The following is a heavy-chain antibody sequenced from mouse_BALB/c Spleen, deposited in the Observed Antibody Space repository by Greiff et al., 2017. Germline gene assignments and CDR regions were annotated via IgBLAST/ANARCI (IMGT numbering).Heavy chain of an antibody. D-gene: IGHD2-4*01. CDR3: AREGDDSSFAY. J-gene: IGHJ3*01. CDR1: GYAFTNYL. CDR2: INPGSGGT. V-gene: IGHV1-54*01. Sequence: QVQLQQSGAELVRPGTSVKVSCKASGYAFTNYLIEWVKQRPGQGLEWIGVINPGSGGTNYNEKFKGKATLTADKSSSTAYMQLSSLTSDDSAVYFCAREGDDSSFAYWGQGTLVTVSA.